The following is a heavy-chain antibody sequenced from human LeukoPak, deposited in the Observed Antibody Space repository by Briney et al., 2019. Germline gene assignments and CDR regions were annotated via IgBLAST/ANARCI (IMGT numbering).Heavy chain of an antibody. CDR2: ISWNSGSI. CDR1: GFTFDDYA. Sequence: GGSLRLSCAASGFTFDDYAMHWVRQAPGKGLEWVSGISWNSGSIGYADSVKGRFTISRDNAKNSLYLQMNSLRAEDTALYYCAKDISRAGLFPLDYWGQGTLVTVSS. V-gene: IGHV3-9*01. D-gene: IGHD3-10*01. CDR3: AKDISRAGLFPLDY. J-gene: IGHJ4*02.